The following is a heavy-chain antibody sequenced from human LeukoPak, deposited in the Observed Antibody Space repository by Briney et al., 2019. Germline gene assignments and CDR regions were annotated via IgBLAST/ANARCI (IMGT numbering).Heavy chain of an antibody. V-gene: IGHV3-23*01. J-gene: IGHJ4*02. Sequence: GRSLRLSCAAPGFTFSSYAMHWVRRAPGRGLEWVSAIRGDGATMFYADSVKGRVTVSRDNSKNTLYLQFNSLRVDDTAVYYCARDQFRDYFRGADYWGQGTLVTVSS. CDR2: IRGDGATM. D-gene: IGHD3-16*01. CDR3: ARDQFRDYFRGADY. CDR1: GFTFSSYA.